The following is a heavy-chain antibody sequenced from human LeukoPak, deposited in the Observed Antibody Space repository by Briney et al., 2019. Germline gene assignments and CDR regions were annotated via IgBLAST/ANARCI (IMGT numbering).Heavy chain of an antibody. CDR3: AKVGTWELQRVFEN. J-gene: IGHJ4*02. CDR1: GFTFSDYW. CDR2: VGRDGSEK. V-gene: IGHV3-7*01. Sequence: GGSLRLSCAASGFTFSDYWMTWVRQVPGKGLERVANVGRDGSEKNYVGSVEGRFTISRDNAKKSLDLEMNSLRVEDTALYYCAKVGTWELQRVFENWGQGTLVTVSS. D-gene: IGHD1-26*01.